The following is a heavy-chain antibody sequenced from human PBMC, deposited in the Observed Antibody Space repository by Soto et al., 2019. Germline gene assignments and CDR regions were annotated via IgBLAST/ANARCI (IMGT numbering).Heavy chain of an antibody. CDR3: ARGSVRGGCLDY. Sequence: QVQLVQSGAEERKPGASVKVSCKASGYTFSTYAMNWVRRAPGQSLEWMGWFNGGNGNIKYSQKFQGRVTITTDTAARTAYMGLNRLRSENTGVCFSARGSVRGGCLDYWGQGTLVSVSS. D-gene: IGHD3-16*01. J-gene: IGHJ4*02. CDR1: GYTFSTYA. CDR2: FNGGNGNI. V-gene: IGHV1-3*05.